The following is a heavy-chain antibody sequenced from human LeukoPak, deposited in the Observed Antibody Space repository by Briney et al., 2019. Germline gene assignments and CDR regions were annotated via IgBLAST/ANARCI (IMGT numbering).Heavy chain of an antibody. J-gene: IGHJ4*02. CDR2: IDGSGSIT. D-gene: IGHD2-2*01. CDR3: AKMSGDCTTTACSNFDY. V-gene: IGHV3-23*01. CDR1: GFTFSSYA. Sequence: PGGSLRLSCAASGFTFSSYAVSWVRQAPGKGLEWVSRIDGSGSITYYDDSVKGRFTMSRANSKSTLYLQMNSLRAAGTDVYYCAKMSGDCTTTACSNFDYWGQGTLVTVSS.